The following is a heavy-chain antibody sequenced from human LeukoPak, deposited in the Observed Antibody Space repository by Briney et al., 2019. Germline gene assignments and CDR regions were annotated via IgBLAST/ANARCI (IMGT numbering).Heavy chain of an antibody. J-gene: IGHJ6*02. CDR2: IIPIFGTA. D-gene: IGHD5-12*01. V-gene: IGHV1-69*01. CDR1: GGTFGSYA. CDR3: AIIVATMSYYYYGMDV. Sequence: GSSVKVSCKASGGTFGSYAISWVRQAPGQGLEWMGGIIPIFGTANYAQKFKGRVTITADESTSTAYMELSSLRSEDTAVYYCAIIVATMSYYYYGMDVWGQGTTVTVSS.